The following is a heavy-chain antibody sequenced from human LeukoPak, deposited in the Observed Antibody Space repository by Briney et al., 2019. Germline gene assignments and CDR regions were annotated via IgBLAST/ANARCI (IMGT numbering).Heavy chain of an antibody. J-gene: IGHJ4*02. CDR3: ARVGTYYDYVWGSRAPLDY. V-gene: IGHV1-69*05. CDR1: GGTFSSYA. D-gene: IGHD3-16*01. CDR2: IIPIFGTA. Sequence: SVKVSCKASGGTFSSYAISWVRQAPGQGLEWMGGIIPIFGTANYAQKFQGRVTIATDESTSTAYMELSSLRSEDTAVYYCARVGTYYDYVWGSRAPLDYWGQGTLVTVSS.